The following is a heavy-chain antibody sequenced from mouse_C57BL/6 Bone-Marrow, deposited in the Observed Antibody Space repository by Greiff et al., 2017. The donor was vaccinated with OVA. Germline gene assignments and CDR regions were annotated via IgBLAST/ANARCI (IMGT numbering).Heavy chain of an antibody. CDR1: GYTFTSYW. CDR3: ARDYYGTRGFAY. Sequence: VKLQQPGAELVRPGSSVKLSCKASGYTFTSYWMHWVKQRPIQGLEWIGNIDPSDSETHYNQKFKDKATLTVDKSSSTAYMQLSSLTSEDSAVYYCARDYYGTRGFAYWGQGTLVTVSA. J-gene: IGHJ3*01. V-gene: IGHV1-52*01. CDR2: IDPSDSET. D-gene: IGHD1-1*01.